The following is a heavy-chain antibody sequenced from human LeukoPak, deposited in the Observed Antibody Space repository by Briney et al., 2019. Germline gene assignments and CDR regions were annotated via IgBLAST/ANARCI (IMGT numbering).Heavy chain of an antibody. CDR2: ISAYNGNT. J-gene: IGHJ4*02. V-gene: IGHV1-18*01. D-gene: IGHD6-19*01. Sequence: ASVKVSCKASGYTFTNYGISWVRQAPGQGLEWMGWISAYNGNTNFAQKLQGRVTMTTDTSTSTAYMELRSLRSDDTAVYYCARLTSSGWYRGQVFDYWGQGTLVTVSS. CDR3: ARLTSSGWYRGQVFDY. CDR1: GYTFTNYG.